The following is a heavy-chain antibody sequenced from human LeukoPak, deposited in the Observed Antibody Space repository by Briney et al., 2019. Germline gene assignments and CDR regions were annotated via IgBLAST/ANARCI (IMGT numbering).Heavy chain of an antibody. CDR3: TRVVVVPAAMVGYYYYYGMDV. CDR1: GFTFSTYS. J-gene: IGHJ6*02. V-gene: IGHV3-49*04. D-gene: IGHD2-2*01. Sequence: GGSLRLSCAASGFTFSTYSMNWVRQAPGKGLEWVGFIRSKAYGGTIEYATSVKGRFTISRDDSKSIAYLQMNSLKTEDTAVYYCTRVVVVPAAMVGYYYYYGMDVWGQGTTVTVSS. CDR2: IRSKAYGGTI.